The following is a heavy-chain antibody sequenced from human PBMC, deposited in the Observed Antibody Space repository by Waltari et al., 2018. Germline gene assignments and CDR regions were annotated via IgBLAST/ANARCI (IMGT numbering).Heavy chain of an antibody. V-gene: IGHV3-7*01. J-gene: IGHJ5*02. CDR1: GFNFSSYW. Sequence: EVRVVESGGGLVQPGGSLGLSCASSGFNFSSYWMSWVRQAPGKGLEWVANIKGDGSDKFYADSVNGRFTISRDNAKNSLYLQMDSLRSEDTAVYYCPTILSGDTPWFDHWGQGIMVTVSS. CDR2: IKGDGSDK. CDR3: PTILSGDTPWFDH. D-gene: IGHD2-21*02.